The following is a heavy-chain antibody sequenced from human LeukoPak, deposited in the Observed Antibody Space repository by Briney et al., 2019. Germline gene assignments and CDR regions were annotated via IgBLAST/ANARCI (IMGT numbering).Heavy chain of an antibody. CDR3: ARDPTPAVIPYWYFDL. CDR1: GFTFSSYA. CDR2: ISYDGSNK. V-gene: IGHV3-30*01. Sequence: PGRSLRPSCAASGFTFSSYAMHWVRQAPGKGLEWVAVISYDGSNKYYADSVKGRFTISRDNSKNTLYLQMNSLRAEDTAVYYCARDPTPAVIPYWYFDLWGRGTLVTVSS. J-gene: IGHJ2*01. D-gene: IGHD6-19*01.